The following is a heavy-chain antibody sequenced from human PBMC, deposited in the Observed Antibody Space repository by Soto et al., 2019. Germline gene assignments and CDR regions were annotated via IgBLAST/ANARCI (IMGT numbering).Heavy chain of an antibody. CDR3: ARFVLTATYTFDY. CDR1: GGSISSSNW. Sequence: SETLSLTCAVSGGSISSSNWWSWVRQPPGKGLERIGEIYHSGSTKYKPSLKSRVTISVDKSKNQFSLKLSSVTAADTAVYYCARFVLTATYTFDYWGQGTLVTVSS. J-gene: IGHJ4*02. CDR2: IYHSGST. V-gene: IGHV4-4*02. D-gene: IGHD2-21*02.